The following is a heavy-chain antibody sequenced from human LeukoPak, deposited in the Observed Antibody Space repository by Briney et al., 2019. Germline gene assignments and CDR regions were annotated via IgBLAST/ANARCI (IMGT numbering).Heavy chain of an antibody. CDR3: ARDPRNVGLAP. J-gene: IGHJ5*02. CDR1: GFSLSGYW. Sequence: HPGGSLRLSCAASGFSLSGYWMYWVRQAPGEGLMYISRNNGDGSTTNYADVVKGRFTMSRDNVKNTLYLQMNSLRVEDTAVYYCARDPRNVGLAPWGQGTLVTVSS. CDR2: NNGDGSTT. V-gene: IGHV3-74*01. D-gene: IGHD2-15*01.